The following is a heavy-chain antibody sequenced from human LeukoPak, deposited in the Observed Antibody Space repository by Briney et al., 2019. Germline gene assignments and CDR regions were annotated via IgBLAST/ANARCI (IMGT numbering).Heavy chain of an antibody. D-gene: IGHD3-22*01. J-gene: IGHJ3*02. CDR3: ARIPGYYHYDSSGYYDAFDI. CDR1: GFNFNTYW. V-gene: IGHV3-7*01. Sequence: PGGSLRLSCAASGFNFNTYWMSWVRQAPGKGLEWVANIKQDGSEKFYVDSMKGRFTVSRDNSKNSLYLQMNSLRAEDTAMYYCARIPGYYHYDSSGYYDAFDIWGQGTMVTVSS. CDR2: IKQDGSEK.